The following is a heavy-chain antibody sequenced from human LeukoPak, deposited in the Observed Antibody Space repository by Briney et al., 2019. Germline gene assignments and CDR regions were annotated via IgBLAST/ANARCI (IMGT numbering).Heavy chain of an antibody. D-gene: IGHD3-10*01. J-gene: IGHJ6*03. CDR2: IKQDGSEK. CDR1: GFTVSSNY. V-gene: IGHV3-7*04. CDR3: ARAVMVRGGYYYYYMDV. Sequence: GGSLRLSCAASGFTVSSNYMSWVRQAPGKGLEWVANIKQDGSEKYYVDSVKGRFTISRDNAKNSLYLQMNSLRAEDTAVYYCARAVMVRGGYYYYYMDVWGKGTTVTVSS.